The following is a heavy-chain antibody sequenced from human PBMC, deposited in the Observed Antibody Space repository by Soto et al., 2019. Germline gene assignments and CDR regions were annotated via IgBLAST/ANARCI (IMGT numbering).Heavy chain of an antibody. J-gene: IGHJ6*02. D-gene: IGHD6-19*01. V-gene: IGHV3-11*05. CDR1: GFIFSDYY. Sequence: GGSLRLSCVASGFIFSDYYMAWIRRAPGKGLEWVSYISDGGSYTNHGNSVRGRVSVSRDDARNSLYLQINNLRVEDTGVYYCARAPGAVNSYAGVDVWGQGTTVTVSS. CDR2: ISDGGSYT. CDR3: ARAPGAVNSYAGVDV.